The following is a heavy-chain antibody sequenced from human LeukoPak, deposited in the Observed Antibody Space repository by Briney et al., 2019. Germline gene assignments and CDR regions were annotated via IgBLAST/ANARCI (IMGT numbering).Heavy chain of an antibody. Sequence: SETLSLTCTVSGGSISSGSYYWSWIRQPAGKGLEWIRRIYTSGSTNYNPSLKSRVTMSVDTSKNQFSLKLSSVTAADTAVYYCARRYYYGSGSYYNPGRFDYWGQGTLVTVSS. D-gene: IGHD3-10*01. CDR1: GGSISSGSYY. CDR2: IYTSGST. J-gene: IGHJ4*02. V-gene: IGHV4-61*02. CDR3: ARRYYYGSGSYYNPGRFDY.